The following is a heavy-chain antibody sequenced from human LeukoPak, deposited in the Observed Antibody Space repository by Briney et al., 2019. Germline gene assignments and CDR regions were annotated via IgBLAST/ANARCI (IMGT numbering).Heavy chain of an antibody. CDR1: GGTFSSYA. D-gene: IGHD3-10*01. J-gene: IGHJ3*02. Sequence: ASVKVSCKASGGTFSSYAISWVRQAPGQGLEWMGRIIPILGIANYAQKFQGRVTITADKSTSTAYMELSSLRSDDTAVYYCARDVGSVSAFDIWGQGTMVTVSS. CDR3: ARDVGSVSAFDI. V-gene: IGHV1-69*04. CDR2: IIPILGIA.